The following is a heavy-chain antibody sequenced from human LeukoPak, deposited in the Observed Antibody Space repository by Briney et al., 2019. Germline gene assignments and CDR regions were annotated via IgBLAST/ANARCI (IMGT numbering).Heavy chain of an antibody. J-gene: IGHJ4*02. V-gene: IGHV3-74*01. D-gene: IGHD3-3*01. CDR3: ARVSCDYTTCKYPFDY. CDR1: GFTFSSYW. CDR2: LSTDGSST. Sequence: GGSLRLSCAASGFTFSSYWMHWVRQAPGQGLVWLSRLSTDGSSTDYADSVKGRFTISRDNAKNTLYLQMNSLRAEDTAVYYCARVSCDYTTCKYPFDYWGQGTLVTVSS.